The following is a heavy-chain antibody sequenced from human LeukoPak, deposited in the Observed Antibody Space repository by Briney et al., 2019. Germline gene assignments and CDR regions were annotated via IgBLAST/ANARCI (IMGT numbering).Heavy chain of an antibody. Sequence: ASVKVSCKVSGITLNDLSIQWVRQAPGKGLEWMGGFDPEDGETIYAPKFQARVTMTQDTYEDTAYMELSSLRSEDTAVYYCARPLRAVAGTPEYDAFDIWGQGTMVTVSS. J-gene: IGHJ3*02. CDR2: FDPEDGET. CDR1: GITLNDLS. CDR3: ARPLRAVAGTPEYDAFDI. V-gene: IGHV1-24*01. D-gene: IGHD6-19*01.